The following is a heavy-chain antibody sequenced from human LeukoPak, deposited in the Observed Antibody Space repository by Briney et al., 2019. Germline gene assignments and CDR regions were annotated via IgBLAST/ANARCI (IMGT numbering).Heavy chain of an antibody. V-gene: IGHV1-46*01. CDR3: ASHIGYYYYMDV. CDR2: INPSGGST. CDR1: GYTFTSYY. D-gene: IGHD2-21*01. J-gene: IGHJ6*03. Sequence: ASVKVSCKASGYTFTSYYMHWVRQAPGQGPEWMGIINPSGGSTSYAQKFQGRVTMTRDTSTSTVYMELSSLRSEDTAVYYCASHIGYYYYMDVWGKGTTVTVSS.